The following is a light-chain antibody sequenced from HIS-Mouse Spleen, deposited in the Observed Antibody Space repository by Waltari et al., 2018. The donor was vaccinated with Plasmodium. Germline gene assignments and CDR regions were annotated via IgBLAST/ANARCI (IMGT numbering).Light chain of an antibody. Sequence: EIVMPQSPATLSVSPGERATIACRASQSVSSNLAWYQQKPGQAPRLLIYGASTRATGIPARFSGSGSGTEFTLTISSLQSEDFAVYYCQQYNNWSFTVGPGTKVDIK. CDR2: GAS. J-gene: IGKJ3*01. CDR1: QSVSSN. CDR3: QQYNNWSFT. V-gene: IGKV3-15*01.